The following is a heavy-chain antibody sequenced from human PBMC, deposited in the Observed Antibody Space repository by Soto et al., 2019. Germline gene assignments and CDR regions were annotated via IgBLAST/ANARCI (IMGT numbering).Heavy chain of an antibody. CDR3: ARGGYSSSWPSHYYFEY. CDR2: IYYSGST. V-gene: IGHV4-59*01. CDR1: GGSISSYY. J-gene: IGHJ4*02. Sequence: SETLSLTCTVSGGSISSYYWSLMRQPPGKGLEWSGYIYYSGSTNYNPSLKSRVTISVDTSKNQFSLKLSSVTAAETAVYYCARGGYSSSWPSHYYFEYWGQGTLVTVSS. D-gene: IGHD6-13*01.